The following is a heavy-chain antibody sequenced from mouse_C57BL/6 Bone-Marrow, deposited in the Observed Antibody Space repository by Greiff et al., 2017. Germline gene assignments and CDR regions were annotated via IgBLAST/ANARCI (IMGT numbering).Heavy chain of an antibody. CDR3: ARGTTMVTTKGYYYAMGY. Sequence: QVQLQQPGAELVKPGASVKMSCKASGYTFTSSWITWVKQRPGQGLAWIGDIYPGSGSTNYNEKLKSKATLTVDTSSSTAYMQLSSLTSEDSAVYYCARGTTMVTTKGYYYAMGYWGQGTSVTVSS. CDR1: GYTFTSSW. J-gene: IGHJ4*01. D-gene: IGHD2-2*01. CDR2: IYPGSGST. V-gene: IGHV1-55*01.